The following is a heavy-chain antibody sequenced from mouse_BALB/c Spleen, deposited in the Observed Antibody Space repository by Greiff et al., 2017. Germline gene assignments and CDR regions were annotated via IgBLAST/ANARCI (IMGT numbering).Heavy chain of an antibody. V-gene: IGHV3-2*02. J-gene: IGHJ2*01. D-gene: IGHD2-3*01. CDR2: ISYSGST. CDR1: GYSITSDYA. CDR3: ARGDDGYRV. Sequence: EVKVEESGPGLVKPSQSLSLTCTVTGYSITSDYAWNWIRQFPGNKLEWMGYISYSGSTSYNPSLKSRISITRDTSKNQFFLQLNSVTTEDTATYYCARGDDGYRVWGQGTTLTVSS.